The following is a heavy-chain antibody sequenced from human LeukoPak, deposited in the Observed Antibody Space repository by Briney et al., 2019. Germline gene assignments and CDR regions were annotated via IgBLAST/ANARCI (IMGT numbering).Heavy chain of an antibody. CDR3: ARGPLRCSGGSCHTPRGSYYFDY. J-gene: IGHJ4*02. V-gene: IGHV4-34*01. CDR2: INHSGST. Sequence: KPSETLSLTCAVYGGSFSGYYWSWIRQPPGKGLEWIGEINHSGSTNYNPSLKSRVTISVDTSKNQFSLKLSSVTAADTAVYYCARGPLRCSGGSCHTPRGSYYFDYWGQGTLVTVSS. CDR1: GGSFSGYY. D-gene: IGHD2-15*01.